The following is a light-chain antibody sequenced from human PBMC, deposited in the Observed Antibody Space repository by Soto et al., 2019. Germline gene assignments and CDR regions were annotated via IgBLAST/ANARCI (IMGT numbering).Light chain of an antibody. V-gene: IGKV3-15*01. CDR3: QRYYGTPFA. J-gene: IGKJ2*01. CDR1: ETLISF. CDR2: GAS. Sequence: DIVLTQSPSTLSVSPGERVTISCRASETLISFLAWYQQKPGQAPRLLIYGASTMDTGVPARFSGSGSGTDFTLTISSLQSEDFAVYYCQRYYGTPFAVGQGTKLEIK.